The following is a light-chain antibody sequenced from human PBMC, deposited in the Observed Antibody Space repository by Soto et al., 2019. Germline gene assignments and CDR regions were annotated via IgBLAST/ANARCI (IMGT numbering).Light chain of an antibody. CDR1: QGVSSY. CDR3: QKYNNSPWT. Sequence: DVQLTQSPSSLSVYLGDRVTITCRASQGVSSYLAWYQQKPGQAPRLLIYAASTWPTGVPARFSGSGSRTDFTLTISSLQPEDFAVYYCQKYNNSPWTFGQGTKADIK. V-gene: IGKV1-27*01. CDR2: AAS. J-gene: IGKJ1*01.